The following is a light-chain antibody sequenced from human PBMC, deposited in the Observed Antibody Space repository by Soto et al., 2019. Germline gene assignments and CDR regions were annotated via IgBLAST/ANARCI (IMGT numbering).Light chain of an antibody. V-gene: IGKV3-11*01. CDR3: QQRGAS. Sequence: EIVLTQSPVTLSLSPGERPALSCRASQSISNHLAWYQQKPGQAPRLLIYDAFHRATGIPARFSGSGSGADFTLTISSLESEDFAVYYCQQRGASFGQGTRLEIK. CDR1: QSISNH. CDR2: DAF. J-gene: IGKJ5*01.